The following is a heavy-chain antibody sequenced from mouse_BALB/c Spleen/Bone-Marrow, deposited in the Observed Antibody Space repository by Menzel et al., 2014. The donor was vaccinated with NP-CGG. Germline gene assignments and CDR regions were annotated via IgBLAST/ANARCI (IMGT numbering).Heavy chain of an antibody. CDR2: IYPGSGST. V-gene: IGHV1-81*01. CDR1: GYTFTDYV. CDR3: ARYYDYDWYFDV. J-gene: IGHJ1*01. D-gene: IGHD2-4*01. Sequence: QVQLQQSGPELVKPGASVKMSCKASGYTFTDYVISWVKQRTGQGLEWIGEIYPGSGSTYYNEKFKGKATLTADKSSNTAYMPLSSLTSEDSAVYFCARYYDYDWYFDVWGAGTTVTVSS.